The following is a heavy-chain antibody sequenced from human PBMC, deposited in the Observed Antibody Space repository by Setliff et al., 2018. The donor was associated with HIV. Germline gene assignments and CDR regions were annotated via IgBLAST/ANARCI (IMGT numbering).Heavy chain of an antibody. CDR1: GYTFTNYD. V-gene: IGHV1-8*02. D-gene: IGHD3-16*01. CDR3: ARVPLGAGSTTHYFDL. Sequence: GASVKVSCKASGYTFTNYDINWVRQAPGQGLEWMGWMNPNSGNTGYAQKFQGRVTMTRNTSIRTAYMELSSLRSEDTAVYYCARVPLGAGSTTHYFDLWGQGTLVTVSS. CDR2: MNPNSGNT. J-gene: IGHJ4*02.